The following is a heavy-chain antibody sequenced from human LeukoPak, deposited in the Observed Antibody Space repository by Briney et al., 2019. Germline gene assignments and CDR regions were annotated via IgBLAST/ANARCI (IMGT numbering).Heavy chain of an antibody. Sequence: ASVKVSCKASGYTFTSYNINWVRQATGQGLEWMAWMNPNSGNAGYAQKFQGRVTITGNTSISTAYMELSSLRSEDTAVYYCARVRGSYRYVPDYWGQGTLVTVSS. CDR2: MNPNSGNA. CDR1: GYTFTSYN. V-gene: IGHV1-8*03. CDR3: ARVRGSYRYVPDY. D-gene: IGHD3-16*02. J-gene: IGHJ4*02.